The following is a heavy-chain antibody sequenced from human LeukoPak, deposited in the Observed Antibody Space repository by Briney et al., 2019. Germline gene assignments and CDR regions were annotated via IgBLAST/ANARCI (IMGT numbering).Heavy chain of an antibody. J-gene: IGHJ4*02. D-gene: IGHD3-22*01. CDR3: ARSPLVLVITYFDY. CDR1: GGSISSYY. V-gene: IGHV4-4*07. CDR2: IYTSGST. Sequence: SETLSLTCTVSGGSISSYYWSWIRQPAGKGLEWIGRIYTSGSTNYNPSLKSRVTMSVDTSKNQFSLKLSSVTAADTAVYYCARSPLVLVITYFDYWGQGTLVTVSS.